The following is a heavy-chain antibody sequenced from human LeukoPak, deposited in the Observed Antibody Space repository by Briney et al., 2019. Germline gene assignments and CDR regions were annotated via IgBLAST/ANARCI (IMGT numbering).Heavy chain of an antibody. D-gene: IGHD3-22*01. CDR2: IYTSGST. V-gene: IGHV4-4*07. CDR1: GGSISSYY. J-gene: IGHJ4*02. Sequence: PSETLSLTCTVSGGSISSYYWSWIRQPAGKGLEWIGRIYTSGSTNYNPSLKSRVTMSVDTSKNQFSLKLSSVTAADTAVYYCARGARYYYDSSGYYYVYDYWGQGTLVTVSS. CDR3: ARGARYYYDSSGYYYVYDY.